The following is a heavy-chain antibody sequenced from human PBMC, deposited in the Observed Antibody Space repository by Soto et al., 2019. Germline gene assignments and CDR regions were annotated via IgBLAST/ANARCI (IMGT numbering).Heavy chain of an antibody. J-gene: IGHJ4*02. CDR1: GYTFTSYY. CDR2: INPNSGGT. Sequence: ASVKVSCKASGYTFTSYYMHWVRQAPGQGLEWMGWINPNSGGTNYAQKFQGWVTMTRDTSISTAYMELSRLRSDDTAVYYCARGYGSGTDDFDYWGQGTLVTVSS. CDR3: ARGYGSGTDDFDY. D-gene: IGHD3-10*01. V-gene: IGHV1-2*04.